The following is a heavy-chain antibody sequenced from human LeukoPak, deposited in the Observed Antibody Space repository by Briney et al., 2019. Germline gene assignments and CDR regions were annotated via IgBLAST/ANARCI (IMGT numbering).Heavy chain of an antibody. Sequence: GGSLRLSCAASGFSFSSYNMNWVRQTPGKGLEWVSSITSSSTYTFYADSVKGRFTISRDNARNSLYLQMNSLRAEDTAVYYCAREYPYYYDSSGYPYYFDYWGQGTLVTVSS. CDR2: ITSSSTYT. CDR3: AREYPYYYDSSGYPYYFDY. D-gene: IGHD3-22*01. J-gene: IGHJ4*02. V-gene: IGHV3-21*01. CDR1: GFSFSSYN.